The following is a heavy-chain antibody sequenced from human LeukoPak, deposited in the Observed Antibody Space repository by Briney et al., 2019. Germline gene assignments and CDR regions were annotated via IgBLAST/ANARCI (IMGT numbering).Heavy chain of an antibody. J-gene: IGHJ3*02. CDR1: GGSISSYY. CDR2: IYYSGST. Sequence: SETLSLTCTVSGGSISSYYWSWIRQPPGKGLEWIGYIYYSGSTNYNPSLKSRVTISVDTSKNQFSLRLSSVTAADTAVYYCARAPPGSTDDAFDIWGQGTMVTVSS. CDR3: ARAPPGSTDDAFDI. V-gene: IGHV4-59*01. D-gene: IGHD2-2*01.